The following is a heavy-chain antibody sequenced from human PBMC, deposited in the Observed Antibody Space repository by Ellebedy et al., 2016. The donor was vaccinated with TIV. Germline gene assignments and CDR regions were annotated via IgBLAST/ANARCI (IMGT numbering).Heavy chain of an antibody. CDR1: GRSINSGGNY. CDR3: ARTYSSGWYDWFDP. V-gene: IGHV4-31*03. Sequence: SETLSLTXTVSGRSINSGGNYWSWIRQHPGKGLEWIGYIYYSGSTYYNPSLKSRVTISVDTSKNQFSMKLSSVTAADTAVYYCARTYSSGWYDWFDPWGQGTLVTVSS. CDR2: IYYSGST. D-gene: IGHD6-19*01. J-gene: IGHJ5*02.